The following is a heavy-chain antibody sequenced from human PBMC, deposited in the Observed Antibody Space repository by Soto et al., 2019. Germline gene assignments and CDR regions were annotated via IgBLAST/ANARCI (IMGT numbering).Heavy chain of an antibody. J-gene: IGHJ4*02. V-gene: IGHV4-31*03. CDR2: IRDSATT. Sequence: QVQLQESGPGLVKPSQTLSLTCTVSGGSVSRGGYYWNWIRQPPGKGLEWIGYIRDSATTYFSPSLNTRFTISVDPSKNQFTLNVKSVTAADTAMYYCARDKGDGYNHGIFWLWGQGTLVTVSS. D-gene: IGHD5-12*01. CDR1: GGSVSRGGYY. CDR3: ARDKGDGYNHGIFWL.